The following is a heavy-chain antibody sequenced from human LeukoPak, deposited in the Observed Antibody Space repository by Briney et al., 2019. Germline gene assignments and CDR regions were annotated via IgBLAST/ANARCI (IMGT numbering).Heavy chain of an antibody. CDR2: IRYDGSET. D-gene: IGHD3-10*01. Sequence: PGGSLRLSCAASGFTFSDYGMHWVRQAPGKGLEWVVFIRYDGSETHYADSVKGRFTISRGNSRNTLYLQMNSVRTEDTAVYYCAKEGSSYYPDYWGQGTLVTVSS. J-gene: IGHJ4*02. CDR3: AKEGSSYYPDY. CDR1: GFTFSDYG. V-gene: IGHV3-30*02.